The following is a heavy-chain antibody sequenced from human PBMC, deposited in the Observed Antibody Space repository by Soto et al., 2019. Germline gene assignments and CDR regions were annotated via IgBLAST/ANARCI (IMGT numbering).Heavy chain of an antibody. J-gene: IGHJ6*02. CDR1: GFALNNVKMG. CDR2: IFSNEEK. CDR3: ARAGLKSDYGTDWFGMDV. Sequence: VTLRESGPELVKPTETLTLTCTVSGFALNNVKMGVSWIRQTPGKAPEWLAHIFSNEEKFYTPSLKTRHHNYRDSSRGQVVLYMTNMDPVDTGTYFCARAGLKSDYGTDWFGMDVWGPGATVTVSS. D-gene: IGHD3-9*01. V-gene: IGHV2-26*01.